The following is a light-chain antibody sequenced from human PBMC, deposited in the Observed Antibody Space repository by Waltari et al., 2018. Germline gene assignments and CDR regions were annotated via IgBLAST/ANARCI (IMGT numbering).Light chain of an antibody. CDR3: ETWDGNTQV. V-gene: IGLV4-60*03. CDR2: LEDSGKY. J-gene: IGLJ2*01. CDR1: NRHSTYI. Sequence: QPVLTQSSSASASLGSSVKLTCTLSNRHSTYIIAWHQQQALKAPRHLMKLEDSGKYKRGSGIPDRFSGSSSGADRYLIISNLQSEDEAEYYCETWDGNTQVFGGGTRVTVL.